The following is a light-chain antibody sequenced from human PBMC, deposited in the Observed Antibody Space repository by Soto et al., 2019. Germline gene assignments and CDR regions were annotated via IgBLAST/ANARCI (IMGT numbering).Light chain of an antibody. CDR3: QHYNSYSEA. V-gene: IGKV1-5*03. J-gene: IGKJ1*01. CDR1: QSISSW. CDR2: KAS. Sequence: EIQMTQSPSTLSASVEDRVTITCRASQSISSWLAWYQQKPGKAPKLLIYKASTLKSGVPSRFSGSGSGTEFTLTISSLQPDDFATYYCQHYNSYSEAFGQGTKVDIK.